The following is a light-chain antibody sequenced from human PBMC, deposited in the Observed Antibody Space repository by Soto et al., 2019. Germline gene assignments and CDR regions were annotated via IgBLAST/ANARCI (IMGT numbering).Light chain of an antibody. V-gene: IGLV4-69*01. CDR3: QTWGTGIWV. J-gene: IGLJ3*02. CDR2: LNSDGSH. CDR1: SEHSTYA. Sequence: QPVVTQSPSASASLGASVKLTCTLSSEHSTYAIAWHQQQPEKGPRYLMNLNSDGSHSKGDGIPDRFSGSSSGTERYLTISSLQSEDEADYYCQTWGTGIWVFGGGTKLTVL.